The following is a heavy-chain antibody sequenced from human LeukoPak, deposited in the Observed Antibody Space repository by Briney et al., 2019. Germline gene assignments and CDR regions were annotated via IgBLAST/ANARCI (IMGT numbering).Heavy chain of an antibody. V-gene: IGHV3-21*01. J-gene: IGHJ4*02. CDR1: GFTFSSYS. CDR2: ISSSSSYI. Sequence: GGSLRLSCAASGFTFSSYSMNWVRQAPGKGLEWVSSISSSSSYIYYADSVKGRFTISRDNAKNSLYLQMNSLRAEDTAVYYCAKDLRVGSSISIDYWGQGTLVTVSS. D-gene: IGHD6-6*01. CDR3: AKDLRVGSSISIDY.